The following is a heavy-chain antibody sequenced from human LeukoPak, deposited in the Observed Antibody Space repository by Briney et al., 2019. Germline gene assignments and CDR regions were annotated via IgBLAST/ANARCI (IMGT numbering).Heavy chain of an antibody. D-gene: IGHD5-24*01. CDR2: ISSSSSYI. CDR1: GFTFSSYS. V-gene: IGHV3-21*01. Sequence: PGGPLRLSCAASGFTFSSYSMNWVRQAPGKGLEWVSSISSSSSYIYYADSVKGRFTISRDNAKNSLYLQMNSLRAEDTAVYYCAKGWLQFNLAAFDIWGQGTMVTVSS. J-gene: IGHJ3*02. CDR3: AKGWLQFNLAAFDI.